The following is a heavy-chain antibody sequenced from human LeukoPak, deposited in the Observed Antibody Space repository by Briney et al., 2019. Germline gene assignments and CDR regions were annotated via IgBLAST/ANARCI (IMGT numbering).Heavy chain of an antibody. CDR2: ISGSGDYI. Sequence: PGGSLRLSCAASGFTFTNYYMNWVRQAPGKGLEWVSSISGSGDYIFSADSMKGRFTISRDNAKNLLSLQMNSLRAEDTAAYYCARVYGSSWNNDYFDYWGQGTLVTVSS. CDR1: GFTFTNYY. J-gene: IGHJ4*02. V-gene: IGHV3-21*01. CDR3: ARVYGSSWNNDYFDY. D-gene: IGHD6-13*01.